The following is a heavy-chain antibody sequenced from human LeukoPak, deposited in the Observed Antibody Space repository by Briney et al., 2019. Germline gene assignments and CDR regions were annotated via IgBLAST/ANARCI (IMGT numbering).Heavy chain of an antibody. D-gene: IGHD5-24*01. J-gene: IGHJ4*02. CDR2: ISWNSGSI. V-gene: IGHV3-9*01. CDR1: GFTFDDYA. CDR3: AKDPSGYNSPGGFDY. Sequence: RSLRLSCAASGFTFDDYAMHWVRQAPGKGLEWVSGISWNSGSIGYADSVKGRFTISRDNAKNSLYLQMNSLRAEGTALYYCAKDPSGYNSPGGFDYWGQGTLVTVSS.